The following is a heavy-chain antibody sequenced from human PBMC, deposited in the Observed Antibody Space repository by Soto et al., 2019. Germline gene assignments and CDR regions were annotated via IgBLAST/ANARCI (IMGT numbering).Heavy chain of an antibody. V-gene: IGHV1-8*01. CDR1: GYTFTSYD. J-gene: IGHJ4*02. D-gene: IGHD1-26*01. CDR2: MNPNSGNT. Sequence: GASVKVSCKASGYTFTSYDINWVRQATGQGLEWMGWMNPNSGNTGYAQKFQGRVTMTRNTSISTAYMELSSLRSEDTAVYYCARGNPYSGSYDYWGQGTLVTVSS. CDR3: ARGNPYSGSYDY.